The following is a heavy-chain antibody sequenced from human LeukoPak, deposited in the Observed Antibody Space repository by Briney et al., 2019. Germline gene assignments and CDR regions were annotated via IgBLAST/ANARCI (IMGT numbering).Heavy chain of an antibody. V-gene: IGHV3-7*01. Sequence: GGSLRLSFAASGFTFSGYWMSWVRQAPGKGLEWVANIKQDGSENYYVDSVKGRFTISRDNAKNSLYLQMNSLRAEDTAVYYCARDEMATSYPYYYYGMDVWGQGTTVTVSS. CDR3: ARDEMATSYPYYYYGMDV. J-gene: IGHJ6*02. CDR2: IKQDGSEN. D-gene: IGHD5-24*01. CDR1: GFTFSGYW.